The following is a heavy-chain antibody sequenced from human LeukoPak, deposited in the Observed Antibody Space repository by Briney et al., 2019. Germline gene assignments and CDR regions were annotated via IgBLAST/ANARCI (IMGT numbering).Heavy chain of an antibody. V-gene: IGHV3-7*01. CDR1: GFTFSRSW. CDR3: AAWPARGYSY. J-gene: IGHJ4*02. CDR2: INPDGDGM. D-gene: IGHD5-12*01. Sequence: GGSLRLSCTASGFTFSRSWMNWIRQAPGKGLEWVANINPDGDGMRFVDSVKGRFTMSRDNAQSSLHLQMNSLRVEDTAFYYCAAWPARGYSYWGQGVLVTVSS.